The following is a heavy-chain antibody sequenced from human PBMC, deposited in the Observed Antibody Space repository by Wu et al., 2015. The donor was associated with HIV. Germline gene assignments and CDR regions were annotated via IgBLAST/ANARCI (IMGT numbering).Heavy chain of an antibody. Sequence: PGASVKVSCKASGYTFTSYYMHWVRQAPGQGLEWMGIINPSGGSTSYAQKFQGRVTMTRDTSTSTVYMELSSLRSEDTAVYYCARVRDYYGSGSYSAFDIWGQGTMVTVSS. CDR2: INPSGGST. CDR1: GYTFTSYY. D-gene: IGHD3-10*01. CDR3: ARVRDYYGSGSYSAFDI. V-gene: IGHV1-46*01. J-gene: IGHJ3*02.